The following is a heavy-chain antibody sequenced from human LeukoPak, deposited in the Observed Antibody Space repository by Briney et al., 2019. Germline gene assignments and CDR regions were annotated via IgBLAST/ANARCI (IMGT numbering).Heavy chain of an antibody. CDR2: ISSSSSYI. CDR3: ARAPYKGSGSYYPYYFDY. J-gene: IGHJ4*02. Sequence: GGSLRLSCAASGFTFSSYSMNWVRQAPGKGLEWVSSISSSSSYIYYADLVKGRFTISRDNAKNSLYLQMNSLRAEDTAVYYCARAPYKGSGSYYPYYFDYWGQGTLVTVSS. D-gene: IGHD3-10*01. CDR1: GFTFSSYS. V-gene: IGHV3-21*01.